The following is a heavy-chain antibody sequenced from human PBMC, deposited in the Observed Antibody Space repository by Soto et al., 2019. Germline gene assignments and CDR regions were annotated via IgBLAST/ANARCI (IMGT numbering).Heavy chain of an antibody. CDR3: ARDRCTNGVCYAPSDY. Sequence: EVQLVESGGGLVQPGGSLRLSCATSGFTFSTYAMHWVRQAPGKGLEYVSAISSNGRSTYYANSVKGRSTISRDNSKNTLYLQMDSLRAEDMAVYYCARDRCTNGVCYAPSDYWGQGTLVTVSS. J-gene: IGHJ4*02. CDR2: ISSNGRST. CDR1: GFTFSTYA. V-gene: IGHV3-64*01. D-gene: IGHD2-8*01.